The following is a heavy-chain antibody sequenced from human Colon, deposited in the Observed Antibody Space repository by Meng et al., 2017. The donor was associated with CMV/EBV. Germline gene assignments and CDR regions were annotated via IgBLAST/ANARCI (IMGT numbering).Heavy chain of an antibody. J-gene: IGHJ4*02. Sequence: LSCAASGFTFRNYWMHWVRQAPGQGLVWVSRINPDGTGTNYADSVKGRFTISRDNAKNTVYLQMSSLRVDDTAVYYCVRDLRVSDSWGQGTLVTVSS. D-gene: IGHD2-8*01. V-gene: IGHV3-74*01. CDR3: VRDLRVSDS. CDR1: GFTFRNYW. CDR2: INPDGTGT.